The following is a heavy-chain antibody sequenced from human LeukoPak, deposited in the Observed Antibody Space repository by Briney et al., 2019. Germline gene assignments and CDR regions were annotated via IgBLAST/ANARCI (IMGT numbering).Heavy chain of an antibody. CDR3: ARDSPPYYSGSGRLPLYYFDY. V-gene: IGHV3-48*04. CDR2: ISSSISTM. CDR1: GFTFSSYS. D-gene: IGHD3-10*01. J-gene: IGHJ4*02. Sequence: PGGSLRLSCAASGFTFSSYSMNWVRQAPGKGLEWVSSISSSISTMYYADSVKGRFTISRDNAKNSLHLQMNSLRAEDTAVYYCARDSPPYYSGSGRLPLYYFDYWGQGTLVTVSS.